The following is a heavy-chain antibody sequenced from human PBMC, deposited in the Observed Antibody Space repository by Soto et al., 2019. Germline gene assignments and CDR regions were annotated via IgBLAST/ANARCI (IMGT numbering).Heavy chain of an antibody. Sequence: GGSLRLSCTASGFDFSGSEMNWFRQAPGKGLEWVAYITGSGGAMFHADSVKGRFSISRDNAKNSLLLEMNNLTADDAGLYYCAKVAPFILGSPFWGQGTLVTVSS. CDR3: AKVAPFILGSPF. D-gene: IGHD2-21*01. J-gene: IGHJ4*02. V-gene: IGHV3-48*03. CDR2: ITGSGGAM. CDR1: GFDFSGSE.